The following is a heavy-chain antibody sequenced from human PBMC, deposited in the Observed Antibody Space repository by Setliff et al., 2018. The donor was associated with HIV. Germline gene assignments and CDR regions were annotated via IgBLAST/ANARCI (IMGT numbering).Heavy chain of an antibody. V-gene: IGHV1-18*01. D-gene: IGHD3-3*01. J-gene: IGHJ4*02. CDR2: TSPYSGHK. Sequence: ASVKVSCKASGYTFINSGITWMRQAPGQGLEWMGWTSPYSGHKKYAQNLQGRVTLTTDTSTNTAYMDLRDLRSDDTAVYYCARGDFALGQWGQGTLVTVSS. CDR3: ARGDFALGQ. CDR1: GYTFINSG.